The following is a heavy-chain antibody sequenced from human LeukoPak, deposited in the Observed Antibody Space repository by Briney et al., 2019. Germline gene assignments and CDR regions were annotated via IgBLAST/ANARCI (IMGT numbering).Heavy chain of an antibody. Sequence: PGGSLRLSCAASGFTLSSYAMSWVRQAPGKGLEWVSAICGSGGSTYYADSVKGRFTISRDNSKNTLYLQMNSLRAEDTAVYYCAKGRITMIVVSDYWGREPWSPSPQ. V-gene: IGHV3-23*01. CDR1: GFTLSSYA. CDR3: AKGRITMIVVSDY. CDR2: ICGSGGST. J-gene: IGHJ4*02. D-gene: IGHD3-22*01.